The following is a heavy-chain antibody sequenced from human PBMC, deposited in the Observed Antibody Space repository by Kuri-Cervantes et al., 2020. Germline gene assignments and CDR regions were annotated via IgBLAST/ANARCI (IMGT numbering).Heavy chain of an antibody. CDR2: IYSGGST. Sequence: LTCAASGFTFRSYAMSWVRQAPGRGLGWVSVIYSGGSTYYADSVKGRYTISRDNSKNTLYLQIYSLRAEDTAVYYCARDYYGMDVWGQGTTVTVSS. J-gene: IGHJ6*02. V-gene: IGHV3-66*01. CDR3: ARDYYGMDV. CDR1: GFTFRSYA.